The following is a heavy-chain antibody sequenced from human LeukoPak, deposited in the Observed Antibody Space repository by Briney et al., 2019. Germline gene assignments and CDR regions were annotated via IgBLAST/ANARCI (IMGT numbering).Heavy chain of an antibody. CDR2: INQDGSAQ. Sequence: GGSLRLSCAASGFIFSNAWMNWVRQAPGKGLEWVANINQDGSAQNYVDSVKGRFTFSRDNAMNSLFLQMNNLRAEDTAVYYCARDVHGGAFDSWGQGTLVTVSS. D-gene: IGHD4-23*01. V-gene: IGHV3-7*01. J-gene: IGHJ4*02. CDR1: GFIFSNAW. CDR3: ARDVHGGAFDS.